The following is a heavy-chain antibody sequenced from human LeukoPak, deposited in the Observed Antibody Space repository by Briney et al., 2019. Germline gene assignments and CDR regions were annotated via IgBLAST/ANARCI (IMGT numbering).Heavy chain of an antibody. CDR2: INHSGST. V-gene: IGHV4-34*01. CDR1: GGSFSGYY. D-gene: IGHD6-19*01. Sequence: SETLSLTCAVYGGSFSGYYWNWIRQHPGKGLEWIGEINHSGSTNYNPSLKSRVTISIDTSKNQFSLKLSSVSAADTAVYYCAGGIAVAGLLWGQGTLVTVSS. CDR3: AGGIAVAGLL. J-gene: IGHJ4*02.